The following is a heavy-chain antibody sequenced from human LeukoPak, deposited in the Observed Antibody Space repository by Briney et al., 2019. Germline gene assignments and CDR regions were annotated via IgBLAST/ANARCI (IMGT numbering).Heavy chain of an antibody. Sequence: GGSLRLSCAASGFSYSSYALHWVRQAPGKGLEWVALISHDGSNTYYADSVRGRFAISRDNSKNTLYLRVNWLRAEDTAMYYCARDREAYGDYYYYMDVWGKGTTVTVSS. CDR2: ISHDGSNT. J-gene: IGHJ6*03. V-gene: IGHV3-30*09. CDR1: GFSYSSYA. D-gene: IGHD4-17*01. CDR3: ARDREAYGDYYYYMDV.